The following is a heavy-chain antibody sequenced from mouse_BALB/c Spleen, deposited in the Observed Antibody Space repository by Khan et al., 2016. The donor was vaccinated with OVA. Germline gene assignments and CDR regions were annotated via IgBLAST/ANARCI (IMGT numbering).Heavy chain of an antibody. J-gene: IGHJ3*01. Sequence: EVELVESGGDLVKPGGSLKLSCAASGFTFSSYSMSWVRQTPDKRLEWVATISSDGDYTYFPDSVKGRFIISRDNAKNTLNLQMSSLKSEDTALYYCASHLTGSFAYWGQGTLVTVSA. CDR2: ISSDGDYT. V-gene: IGHV5-6*01. D-gene: IGHD4-1*01. CDR3: ASHLTGSFAY. CDR1: GFTFSSYS.